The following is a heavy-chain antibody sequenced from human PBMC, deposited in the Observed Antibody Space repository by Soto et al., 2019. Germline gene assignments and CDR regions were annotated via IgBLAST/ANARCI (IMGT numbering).Heavy chain of an antibody. Sequence: ETLSLTCTVSAASFSKYYWSWIRQPPGKGLEWIGYIYYSGSTNYNPSLKSRVTISVDTSKNQFSLKLSSVTAADTAVYYCARVSPFYYYGMDVWGQGTTVTVSS. D-gene: IGHD1-20*01. J-gene: IGHJ6*02. CDR3: ARVSPFYYYGMDV. CDR2: IYYSGST. CDR1: AASFSKYY. V-gene: IGHV4-59*01.